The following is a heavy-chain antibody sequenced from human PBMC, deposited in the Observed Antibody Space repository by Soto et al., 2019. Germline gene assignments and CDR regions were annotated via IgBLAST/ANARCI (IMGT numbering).Heavy chain of an antibody. Sequence: GGSLRLSCAASGFTFSSYGMHWVRQAPGKGLEWVAVISYDGSNKYYADSVKGRFTISRDNSKNTLYLQMNSLGAEETAVYYCAKQPTGYCSGGSCYPTEQHLDYWGQGTLVTVSS. V-gene: IGHV3-30*18. D-gene: IGHD2-15*01. CDR1: GFTFSSYG. J-gene: IGHJ4*02. CDR3: AKQPTGYCSGGSCYPTEQHLDY. CDR2: ISYDGSNK.